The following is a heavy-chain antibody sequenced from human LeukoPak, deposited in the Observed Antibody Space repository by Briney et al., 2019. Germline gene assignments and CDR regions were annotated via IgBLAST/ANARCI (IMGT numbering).Heavy chain of an antibody. CDR1: GFTFSTYA. J-gene: IGHJ4*02. CDR3: AKDWYNSLNYFDY. Sequence: PGGSLRLSCAASGFTFSTYAMSWVRQAPGKGLEWVSAISGSDDGTYYADSVKGRFTISRDNSKNTLYLQMNSLRAEDTAVYYCAKDWYNSLNYFDYWGQGSLVTVSS. D-gene: IGHD1-1*01. CDR2: ISGSDDGT. V-gene: IGHV3-23*01.